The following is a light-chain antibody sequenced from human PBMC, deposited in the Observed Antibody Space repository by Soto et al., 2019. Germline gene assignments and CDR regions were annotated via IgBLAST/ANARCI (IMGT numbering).Light chain of an antibody. V-gene: IGKV2-30*01. CDR2: RVS. J-gene: IGKJ5*01. CDR1: QSLVYSDGNTY. Sequence: DVVLTQSPLSLPVTLGQSASISCRSSQSLVYSDGNTYLNWFHQRPGQSPRRLIYRVSNRDSGVPDRFSGSGSGTDFTLKISKVEAEDVGVYYCMQGSHWPPITFGQGTRLEIK. CDR3: MQGSHWPPIT.